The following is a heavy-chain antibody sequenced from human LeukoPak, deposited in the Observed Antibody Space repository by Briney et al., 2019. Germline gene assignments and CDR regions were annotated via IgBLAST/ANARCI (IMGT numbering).Heavy chain of an antibody. J-gene: IGHJ4*02. V-gene: IGHV4-39*01. CDR3: ARLGGYHDPPDY. CDR1: GGSISNSNSY. D-gene: IGHD3-16*02. Sequence: SETLSLTCAISGGSISNSNSYWGWIRQPPGKGLEWIGTIYYSGSTYYKSSLKSRFTMSVDTSKNQFFLNLSSVTAADTAVYYCARLGGYHDPPDYWGQGTLVTVSS. CDR2: IYYSGST.